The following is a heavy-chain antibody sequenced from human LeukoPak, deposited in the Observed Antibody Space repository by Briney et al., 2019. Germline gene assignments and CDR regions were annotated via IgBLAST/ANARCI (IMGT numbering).Heavy chain of an antibody. CDR1: GYTFTSYG. J-gene: IGHJ6*03. Sequence: GASVKVSCKASGYTFTSYGISWVRQAPGQGFEWMGWISAYNGNTNYAQKLQGRVTMTTDTSTSTAYMELRSLRSDDTAVYYCARELGDIVVVPASYYMDVWGKGTTVTVSS. CDR3: ARELGDIVVVPASYYMDV. CDR2: ISAYNGNT. D-gene: IGHD2-2*01. V-gene: IGHV1-18*01.